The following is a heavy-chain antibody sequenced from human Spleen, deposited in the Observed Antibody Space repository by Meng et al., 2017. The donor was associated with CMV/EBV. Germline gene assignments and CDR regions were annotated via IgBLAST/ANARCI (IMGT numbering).Heavy chain of an antibody. J-gene: IGHJ4*02. Sequence: SVKVSCKASGGTFSTDTISWVRQPPAQGLEWMGGIIPILAIANYAQKFQDRVTITADKSTRTAYMELNSLRSEDTAVYYCAREGDVSGLPFNYWGQGTLVTVSS. V-gene: IGHV1-69*10. CDR3: AREGDVSGLPFNY. CDR2: IIPILAIA. CDR1: GGTFSTDT. D-gene: IGHD5-12*01.